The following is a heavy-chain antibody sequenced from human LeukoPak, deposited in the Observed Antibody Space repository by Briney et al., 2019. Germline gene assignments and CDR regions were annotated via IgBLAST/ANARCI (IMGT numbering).Heavy chain of an antibody. D-gene: IGHD3-22*01. J-gene: IGHJ4*02. CDR1: GFTFDNYA. CDR2: ISGSGYTT. V-gene: IGHV3-23*01. Sequence: GGSLRLSCAASGFTFDNYAMTWVRQAPGRGLEWISTISGSGYTTYYADSVKGRFTISRDNAENTLYLQMNSLRVEDTAVYYCVRSAFHAGSGNYYDYWGQGTLVTVSS. CDR3: VRSAFHAGSGNYYDY.